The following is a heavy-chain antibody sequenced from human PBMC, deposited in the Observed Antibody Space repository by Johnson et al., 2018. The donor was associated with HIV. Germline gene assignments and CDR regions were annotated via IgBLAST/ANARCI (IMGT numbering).Heavy chain of an antibody. CDR3: ARDRGQRAPLCAFDI. CDR2: IGTAGDT. D-gene: IGHD3-10*01. CDR1: GFTFSSYD. J-gene: IGHJ3*02. V-gene: IGHV3-13*01. Sequence: EKLVESGGGVVQPGRSLRLSCAASGFTFSSYDMHWVRQATGKGLEWVSAIGTAGDTYYPGSVKGRFTISRENAKNSLYLQMNSLRAEDTALYYCARDRGQRAPLCAFDIWGQGTMVTVSS.